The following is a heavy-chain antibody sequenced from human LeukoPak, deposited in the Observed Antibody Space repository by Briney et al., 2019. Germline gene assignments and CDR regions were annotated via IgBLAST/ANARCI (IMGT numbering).Heavy chain of an antibody. CDR1: GGSFSGYY. Sequence: SETLSLTCAVYGGSFSGYYWSWIRQPPGKGLEWIGEINHSGSTNYNPPLKCRVTISVDTSKNQFSLKLSSVTAADTAVYYCATSRGYYGSGSYPVGYWGQGTLVTVSS. J-gene: IGHJ4*02. CDR2: INHSGST. CDR3: ATSRGYYGSGSYPVGY. V-gene: IGHV4-34*01. D-gene: IGHD3-10*01.